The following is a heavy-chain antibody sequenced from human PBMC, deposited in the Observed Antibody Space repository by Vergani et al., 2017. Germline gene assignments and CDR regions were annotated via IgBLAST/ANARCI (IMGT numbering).Heavy chain of an antibody. D-gene: IGHD3-22*01. Sequence: VQLVESGGGLVQPGGSLRLSCAASGFTFSSYSMNWVRQAPGKGLEWVAFIRYDGSNKYYADSVKGRFTISRDNSKNTLYLQMNSLRAEDTAVYDCAKDAHYYDSSGYPIPDAFDYWGQGTLVTVSS. CDR3: AKDAHYYDSSGYPIPDAFDY. CDR1: GFTFSSYS. J-gene: IGHJ4*02. CDR2: IRYDGSNK. V-gene: IGHV3-30*02.